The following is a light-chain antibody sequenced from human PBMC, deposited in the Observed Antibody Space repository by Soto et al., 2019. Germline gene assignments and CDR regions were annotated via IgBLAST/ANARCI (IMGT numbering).Light chain of an antibody. CDR2: EVF. J-gene: IGLJ1*01. CDR1: SSDVASYNY. CDR3: SSYTSSSTLYV. Sequence: QSALTQPASVSGSPGQSITISCTATSSDVASYNYVSWYQQHPGKAPKLMIFEVFNRPSGISNRFSGSKSGNTASLTISGLQAGDEVDYFCSSYTSSSTLYVFGTGTKVTVL. V-gene: IGLV2-14*01.